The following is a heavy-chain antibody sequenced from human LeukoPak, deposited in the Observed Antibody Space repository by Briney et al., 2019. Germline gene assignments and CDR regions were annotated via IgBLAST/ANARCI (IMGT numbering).Heavy chain of an antibody. CDR2: IFPGDSDT. J-gene: IGHJ3*02. Sequence: GESLKISCQGSGYIFTSYWIAWVRQMPGKGLEWMGIIFPGDSDTRYSPSFQGRVTTSADKSINTAYLQWSSLKASDTAMYYCAKLTTVVTPRAFDIWGLGTLVTVSS. CDR1: GYIFTSYW. D-gene: IGHD4-23*01. V-gene: IGHV5-51*01. CDR3: AKLTTVVTPRAFDI.